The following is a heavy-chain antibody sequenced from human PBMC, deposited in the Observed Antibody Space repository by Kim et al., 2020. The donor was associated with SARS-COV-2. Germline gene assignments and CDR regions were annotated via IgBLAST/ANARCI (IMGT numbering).Heavy chain of an antibody. V-gene: IGHV3-48*02. Sequence: GGSLRLSCAASGFTLSRFSMNWVRQAPGKGLESISYISSGSGTIYYADSVKGRFTISRDNAKNSLYLQMNSLRDEDSAVYYCARESDSSFYISDYWGQG. D-gene: IGHD6-13*01. J-gene: IGHJ4*02. CDR3: ARESDSSFYISDY. CDR1: GFTLSRFS. CDR2: ISSGSGTI.